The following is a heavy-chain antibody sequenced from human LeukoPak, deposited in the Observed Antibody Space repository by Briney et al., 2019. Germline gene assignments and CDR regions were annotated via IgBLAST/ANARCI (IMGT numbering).Heavy chain of an antibody. CDR2: IYYSGST. D-gene: IGHD2-21*02. Sequence: PSETLSLTCTVSGGSISSGGYYWSWIRQHPGKGLEWIGYIYYSGSTYYNPSLKSRVTISVDTSKNQFSLKLSSVTAADTAVYYCARSHIVVVTASYYYYYGMDVWGQGTTVTVSS. V-gene: IGHV4-31*03. CDR1: GGSISSGGYY. J-gene: IGHJ6*02. CDR3: ARSHIVVVTASYYYYYGMDV.